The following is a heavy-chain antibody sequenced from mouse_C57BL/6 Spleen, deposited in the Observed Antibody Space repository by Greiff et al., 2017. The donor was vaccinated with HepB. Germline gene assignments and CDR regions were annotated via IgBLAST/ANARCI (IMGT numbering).Heavy chain of an antibody. V-gene: IGHV5-12*01. CDR2: ISNGGGST. CDR3: ARGEGFYYAMDY. Sequence: EVKLVESGGGLVQPGGSLKLSCAASGFTFSDYYMYWVRQTPEKRLEWVAYISNGGGSTYYPDTVKGRFTISRDNAKNTLYLQMSRLKSEDTAMYYCARGEGFYYAMDYWGQGTSVTVSS. J-gene: IGHJ4*01. CDR1: GFTFSDYY.